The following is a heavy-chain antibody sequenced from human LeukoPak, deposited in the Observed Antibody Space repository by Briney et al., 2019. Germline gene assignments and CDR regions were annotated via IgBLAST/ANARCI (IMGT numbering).Heavy chain of an antibody. V-gene: IGHV3-11*01. D-gene: IGHD3-3*01. CDR2: ISRSGSTK. CDR3: AKDYDGAYYDFSG. Sequence: GGSLRLSCAASGFTFGDYNMRWIRQAPGKGLEWVSSISRSGSTKYYADSVKGRFTISRDNAKNSLYLQMNSLRAEDTAVYYCAKDYDGAYYDFSGWGQGTLVTVSS. J-gene: IGHJ4*02. CDR1: GFTFGDYN.